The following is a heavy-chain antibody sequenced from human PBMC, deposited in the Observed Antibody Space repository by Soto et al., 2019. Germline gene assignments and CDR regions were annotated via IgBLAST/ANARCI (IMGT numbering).Heavy chain of an antibody. CDR3: ASRSRDGLVRGGYNWLDP. J-gene: IGHJ5*02. CDR1: GGTFSSYA. D-gene: IGHD3-10*01. V-gene: IGHV1-69*13. Sequence: SVKVSCKASGGTFSSYAISWVRQAPGQGLEWMGGIIPIFGTANYAQKFQGRVTITADESTSTAYMELSSLRSEDTAVYYCASRSRDGLVRGGYNWLDPWGQGTMVTVYS. CDR2: IIPIFGTA.